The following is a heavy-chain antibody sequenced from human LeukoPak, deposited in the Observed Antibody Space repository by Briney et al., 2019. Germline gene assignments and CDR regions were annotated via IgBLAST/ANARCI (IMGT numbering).Heavy chain of an antibody. Sequence: GESLKISCQGSGYSFTSYWIGWVRQMPGKGLEWMGIIYPGDSDTRYSPSFQGQVTISADKSISTAYLQWSSLKASDTAMYYCARRMDIVVVPAARYNWFDPWGQGTLVTVSS. CDR2: IYPGDSDT. CDR3: ARRMDIVVVPAARYNWFDP. J-gene: IGHJ5*02. V-gene: IGHV5-51*01. CDR1: GYSFTSYW. D-gene: IGHD2-2*03.